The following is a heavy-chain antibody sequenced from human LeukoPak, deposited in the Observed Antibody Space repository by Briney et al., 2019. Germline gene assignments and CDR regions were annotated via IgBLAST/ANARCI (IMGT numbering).Heavy chain of an antibody. J-gene: IGHJ6*03. CDR3: AKGLRSGYVMDYMDV. V-gene: IGHV3-30*18. CDR1: GFTFSSYG. CDR2: ISYDGSNK. D-gene: IGHD5-12*01. Sequence: TGGSLRLSCAASGFTFSSYGMHWVRQAPGKGLEWVAVISYDGSNKYYADSVKGRFTISRDNSKNTLYLQMNSLRAEDTAVYCCAKGLRSGYVMDYMDVWGKGTTVTVSS.